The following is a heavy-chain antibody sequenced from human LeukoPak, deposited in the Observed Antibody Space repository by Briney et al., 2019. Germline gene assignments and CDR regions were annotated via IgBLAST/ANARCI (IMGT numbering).Heavy chain of an antibody. CDR3: ARRGPSSCWYLYY. D-gene: IGHD6-13*01. CDR1: VYSISSGYY. Sequence: KPSQTLSLTCIVSVYSISSGYYWGWIRQPSGKGLEWIGSIHHSGITYYNPSLKSRVTISVDTSKNQFSLKLSSVTAADTAVYYCARRGPSSCWYLYYWGQGTLVTVSS. J-gene: IGHJ4*02. CDR2: IHHSGIT. V-gene: IGHV4-38-2*02.